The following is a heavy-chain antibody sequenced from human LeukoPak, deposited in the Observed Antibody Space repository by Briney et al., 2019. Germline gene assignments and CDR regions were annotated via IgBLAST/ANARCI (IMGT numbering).Heavy chain of an antibody. CDR1: GYTFTSYG. J-gene: IGHJ4*02. V-gene: IGHV1-2*02. CDR2: INPNSGGT. Sequence: ASVKVSCKASGYTFTSYGISWVRQAPGQGLEWMGWINPNSGGTNYAQRFQGRVTMTRDTSISTAYMDLSRLRSDDTAVYYCARGSIVGATFDYFDYWGQGTLVTVSS. D-gene: IGHD1-26*01. CDR3: ARGSIVGATFDYFDY.